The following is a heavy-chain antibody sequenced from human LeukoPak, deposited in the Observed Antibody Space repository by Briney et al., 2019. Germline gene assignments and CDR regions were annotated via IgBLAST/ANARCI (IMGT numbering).Heavy chain of an antibody. D-gene: IGHD5-18*01. CDR3: ARGRRIQLWLGVEYFQH. Sequence: SETLSLTCAVYGGSFSGYYWSWIRQPPGKGLEWIGEINHSGSTNYNPSLKSLVTISVDTSKNQFSLKLSSVTAADTAVYYCARGRRIQLWLGVEYFQHWGQGTLVTVSS. CDR1: GGSFSGYY. J-gene: IGHJ1*01. V-gene: IGHV4-34*01. CDR2: INHSGST.